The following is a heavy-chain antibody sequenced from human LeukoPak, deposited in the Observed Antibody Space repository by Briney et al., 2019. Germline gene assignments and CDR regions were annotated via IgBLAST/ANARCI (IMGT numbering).Heavy chain of an antibody. D-gene: IGHD3-9*01. CDR1: GFTFSGSA. Sequence: GGPLRLSCAASGFTFSGSAMHWVRQASGKGLEWVGRIRSKANSYATAYAASVKGRFTISRDDSKNTAYLQMNSLKTEDTAVYYCTMYYDILTGYSTYYFDYWGQGTLVTVSS. J-gene: IGHJ4*02. V-gene: IGHV3-73*01. CDR3: TMYYDILTGYSTYYFDY. CDR2: IRSKANSYAT.